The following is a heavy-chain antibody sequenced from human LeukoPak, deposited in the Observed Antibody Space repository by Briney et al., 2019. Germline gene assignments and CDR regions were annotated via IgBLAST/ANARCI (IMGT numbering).Heavy chain of an antibody. J-gene: IGHJ4*02. CDR3: ARSNDILTGYYSHDY. Sequence: ASVKVSCKASGYTFTGYYMHWVRQAPGQGLEWMGWINPNGGGTNYAQKFQGRVTMTRDTSISTAYMELSRLRSDDTAVYYCARSNDILTGYYSHDYWGQGTLVTVSS. CDR1: GYTFTGYY. CDR2: INPNGGGT. V-gene: IGHV1-2*02. D-gene: IGHD3-9*01.